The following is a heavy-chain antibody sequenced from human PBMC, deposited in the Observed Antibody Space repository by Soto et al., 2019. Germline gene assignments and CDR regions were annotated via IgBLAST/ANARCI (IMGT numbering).Heavy chain of an antibody. CDR2: INHSGSA. Sequence: SETLSLTCDVYGGSFSDYIWTWIRQTPGKGLQWIGQINHSGSANYNPSLKSRVTISVHTSSSQFSLELSSVTAADTAVYYCARGLISGCQFPRGSYSIVSWGKGTQVTVSS. J-gene: IGHJ4*02. V-gene: IGHV4-34*01. CDR3: ARGLISGCQFPRGSYSIVS. CDR1: GGSFSDYI. D-gene: IGHD1-26*01.